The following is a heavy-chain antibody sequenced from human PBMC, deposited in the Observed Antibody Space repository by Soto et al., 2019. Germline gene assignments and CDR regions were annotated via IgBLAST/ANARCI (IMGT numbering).Heavy chain of an antibody. V-gene: IGHV3-30*03. CDR2: ISYDGSNK. Sequence: QVQLVESGGGVVQPGRSLRLSCAASGFTFSSYGMHWVRQAPGKGLEWVAVISYDGSNKYYADSVKGRFTISRDNSKNTMYLQANGPGADYMAAYCGAGWFCAFDYWGQGTLVSVSS. J-gene: IGHJ4*02. CDR3: AGWFCAFDY. CDR1: GFTFSSYG. D-gene: IGHD3-10*01.